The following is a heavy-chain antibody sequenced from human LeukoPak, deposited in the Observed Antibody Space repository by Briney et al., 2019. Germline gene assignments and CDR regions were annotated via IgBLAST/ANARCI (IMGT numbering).Heavy chain of an antibody. CDR1: GGSISSYY. CDR2: IHTSGST. Sequence: PSETLSLTCTVSGGSISSYYWSYIRQPAGKGLEWIGRIHTSGSTNCNPSLKSRVTMSIDTSKNQFSLNLNPVTAADTAVYYCARSSSGWFPFDYWGQGTLVTVSS. CDR3: ARSSSGWFPFDY. J-gene: IGHJ4*02. V-gene: IGHV4-4*07. D-gene: IGHD6-19*01.